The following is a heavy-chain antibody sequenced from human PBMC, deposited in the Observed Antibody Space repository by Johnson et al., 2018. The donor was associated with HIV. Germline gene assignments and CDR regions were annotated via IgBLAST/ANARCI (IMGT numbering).Heavy chain of an antibody. D-gene: IGHD6-6*01. CDR2: IYSGGSTI. Sequence: EVQLVESGGGLIQPGGSLRLSCAASGFTVSSNYMSWVRQAPGKGLEWVSVIYSGGSTIYYADSVKGRFTISRDNAKNSLYLQMNSLRAEDTALYYCAKDTGGYSSSDFAFDIWGQGTMVTVSS. CDR3: AKDTGGYSSSDFAFDI. V-gene: IGHV3-53*01. CDR1: GFTVSSNY. J-gene: IGHJ3*02.